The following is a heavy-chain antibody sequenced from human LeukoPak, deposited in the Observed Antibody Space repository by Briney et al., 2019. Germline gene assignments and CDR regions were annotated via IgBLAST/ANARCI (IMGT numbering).Heavy chain of an antibody. V-gene: IGHV3-23*01. CDR1: GFTFSSYA. Sequence: GGSLRLSCAASGFTFSSYAMSWVRQAPGKGLEWVSTISTSGGSTYYADSVKGRFTISRDNSKKTLYLQMNSLRAEDTAVYFCAKEMTYSSGWKVGDYWGQGTLVTVSS. D-gene: IGHD6-19*01. CDR2: ISTSGGST. CDR3: AKEMTYSSGWKVGDY. J-gene: IGHJ4*02.